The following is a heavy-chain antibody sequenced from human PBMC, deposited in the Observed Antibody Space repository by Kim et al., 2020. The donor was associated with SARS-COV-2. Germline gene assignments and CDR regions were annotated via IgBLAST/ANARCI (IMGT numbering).Heavy chain of an antibody. CDR1: GGSISSYY. J-gene: IGHJ4*01. Sequence: SETLSLTCTVSGGSISSYYWSWIRQPPGKGLEWIGYIYYSGSTNYNPSLKSRATISVDTSKNQFSLKLNSVTAADTAVYYCARERYYGSGSYYVIDYWG. CDR2: IYYSGST. D-gene: IGHD3-10*01. V-gene: IGHV4-59*01. CDR3: ARERYYGSGSYYVIDY.